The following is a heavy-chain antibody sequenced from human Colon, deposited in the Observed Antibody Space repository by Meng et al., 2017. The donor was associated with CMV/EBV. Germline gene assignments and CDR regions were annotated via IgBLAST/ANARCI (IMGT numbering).Heavy chain of an antibody. CDR2: IRFDGSAE. Sequence: GGSLRLSCVASGFIFSRYGMHWVRQAPGKGLEWVTFIRFDGSAEYYADSVKGRFSISRDNAKNTVTVQMNSLRGGDTALYYCARGSNSSIDPWGQGTLVTVSS. D-gene: IGHD4-11*01. CDR3: ARGSNSSIDP. V-gene: IGHV3-30*02. CDR1: GFIFSRYG. J-gene: IGHJ5*02.